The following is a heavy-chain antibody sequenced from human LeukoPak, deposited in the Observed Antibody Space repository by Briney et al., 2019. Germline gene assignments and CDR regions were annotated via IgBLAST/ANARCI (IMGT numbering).Heavy chain of an antibody. CDR2: IYYSGST. D-gene: IGHD3-22*01. J-gene: IGHJ5*02. CDR1: GGSISSSSYY. CDR3: ARARYYYDSSADGWFDP. Sequence: PSETLSLTCTVSGGSISSSSYYWGWIRQPPGKGLEWIGSIYYSGSTYYNPSLKSRVTISVDTSKNQLSLKLSSVTAADTAVYYCARARYYYDSSADGWFDPWGQGTLVTVSS. V-gene: IGHV4-39*07.